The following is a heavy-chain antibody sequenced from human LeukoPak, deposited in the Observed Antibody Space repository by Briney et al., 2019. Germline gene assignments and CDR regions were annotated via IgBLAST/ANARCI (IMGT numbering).Heavy chain of an antibody. Sequence: GGSLRLSCAASGFSFSEYYMSWIRQAPGKELEWVSCISSGSSYTNYTDSVKGRFTISRDNAKRSLYLQMNSLTAEDTAVYYCARSGGTYGWFDPWGQGTLATVSS. J-gene: IGHJ5*02. CDR3: ARSGGTYGWFDP. CDR1: GFSFSEYY. V-gene: IGHV3-11*03. CDR2: ISSGSSYT. D-gene: IGHD1-26*01.